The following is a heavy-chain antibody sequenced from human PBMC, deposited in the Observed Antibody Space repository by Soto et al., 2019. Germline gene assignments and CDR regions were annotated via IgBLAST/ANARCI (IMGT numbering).Heavy chain of an antibody. CDR1: AFTFSSYA. J-gene: IGHJ4*02. CDR2: ISSNGGST. V-gene: IGHV3-64*02. D-gene: IGHD1-26*01. CDR3: ARERGDEWELLLDY. Sequence: HPGGSLRLSCAASAFTFSSYAMHWVRQAPGKGLEYVSAISSNGGSTYYADSVKGRFTISRDNSKNTLYLQMGSLRAEDMAVYYCARERGDEWELLLDYWGQGTLVTVSS.